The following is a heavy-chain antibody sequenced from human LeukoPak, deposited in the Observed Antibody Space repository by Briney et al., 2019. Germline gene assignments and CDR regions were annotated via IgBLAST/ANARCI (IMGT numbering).Heavy chain of an antibody. Sequence: PGGSLRLSCAASGFTFSSYGMHWVRQAPGKGLEWVAGISYDGSNKYYADSVKGRFTISRDNSKNTLYLQMNSLRAEDTAVYYCAKSDYGDYEAVSIDYWGQGTLVTVSS. CDR3: AKSDYGDYEAVSIDY. V-gene: IGHV3-30*18. D-gene: IGHD4-17*01. CDR2: ISYDGSNK. CDR1: GFTFSSYG. J-gene: IGHJ4*02.